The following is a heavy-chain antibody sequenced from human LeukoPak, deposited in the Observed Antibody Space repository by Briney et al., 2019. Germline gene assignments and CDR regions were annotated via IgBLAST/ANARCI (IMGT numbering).Heavy chain of an antibody. CDR2: IYHSGST. V-gene: IGHV4-4*02. Sequence: SGTLSLTCAVSGGSISSSNWWSWVRQPPGKGLEWIGEIYHSGSTNYNPSLKSRVTISVDKSKNQFSLKLSSVTAADTAVYYYAGLNWNYQLCYFDYWGQGTLVTVSS. J-gene: IGHJ4*02. CDR1: GGSISSSNW. D-gene: IGHD1-7*01. CDR3: AGLNWNYQLCYFDY.